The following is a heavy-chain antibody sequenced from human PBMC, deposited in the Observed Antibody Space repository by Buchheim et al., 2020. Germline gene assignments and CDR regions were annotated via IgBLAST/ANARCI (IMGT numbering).Heavy chain of an antibody. CDR1: GYSFTTFD. V-gene: IGHV1-46*01. Sequence: QVQMVQSGAEVKKPGASVKVSCKALGYSFTTFDTHWVRQAPGQGLEWLGRISPSDGSTTLAQKLHGRIIMTRDTSTDTVYMELSSLGSEDTAIYYFARVLRDSHGWYHYDQWGQGAL. CDR3: ARVLRDSHGWYHYDQ. J-gene: IGHJ4*02. D-gene: IGHD6-19*01. CDR2: ISPSDGST.